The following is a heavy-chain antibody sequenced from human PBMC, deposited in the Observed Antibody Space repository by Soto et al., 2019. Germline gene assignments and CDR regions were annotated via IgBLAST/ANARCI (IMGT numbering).Heavy chain of an antibody. V-gene: IGHV4-39*01. D-gene: IGHD6-13*01. J-gene: IGHJ4*02. CDR2: IYYSGST. CDR3: ATLSSSWYLDY. CDR1: GCTISRNSYF. Sequence: SETLSLTCTGSGCTISRNSYFWGWIRQPPRKGLEWIGSIYYSGSTYYNPSLKSRITISVDTSKNQFSLKLSSVTAADTVVYYCATLSSSWYLDYWGQGTLVTVSS.